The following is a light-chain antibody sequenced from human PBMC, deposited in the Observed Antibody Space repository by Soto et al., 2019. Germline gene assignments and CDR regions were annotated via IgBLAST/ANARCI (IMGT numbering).Light chain of an antibody. CDR2: EVT. V-gene: IGLV2-8*01. CDR3: SSAAGNTYWV. J-gene: IGLJ3*02. Sequence: QSALTQPPSASGSPGQSVTISCTGTSSDVGAHDYVSWYQQHPAKAPRLIIYEVTKRPSGVPDRFSGSKSDNTASLSVSGLQAEDEGDYYCSSAAGNTYWVFGGGTQLTVL. CDR1: SSDVGAHDY.